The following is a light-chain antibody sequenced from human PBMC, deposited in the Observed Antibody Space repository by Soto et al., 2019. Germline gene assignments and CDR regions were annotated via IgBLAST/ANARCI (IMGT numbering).Light chain of an antibody. CDR2: LNSDGSH. CDR3: QTWGTGIHVV. Sequence: QPVLTQSPSASASXXXXXXXTCTLSSGHSSYAIAWHQQQPEKGPRYLMKLNSDGSHSKGDGIPDRFSGSSSGAERYLTISSLQSEDEADYYCQTWGTGIHVVFGGGTKLTVL. J-gene: IGLJ2*01. CDR1: SGHSSYA. V-gene: IGLV4-69*01.